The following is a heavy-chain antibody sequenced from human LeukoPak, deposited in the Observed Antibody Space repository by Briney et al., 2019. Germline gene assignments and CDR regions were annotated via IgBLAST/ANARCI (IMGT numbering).Heavy chain of an antibody. CDR3: ARHPGGNPDY. V-gene: IGHV4-34*01. J-gene: IGHJ4*02. CDR1: GGSFSGYY. Sequence: SETLSLTCAVYGGSFSGYYWSWIRHRPGQGLEWIGEINHSGSTNYNPSLKSRVTIAADTSKDQFSLKLRSVTAADTAVYDSARHPGGNPDYWGQENLLTVSS. D-gene: IGHD4-23*01. CDR2: INHSGST.